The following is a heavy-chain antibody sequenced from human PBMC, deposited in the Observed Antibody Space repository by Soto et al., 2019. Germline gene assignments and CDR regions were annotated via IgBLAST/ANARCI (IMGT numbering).Heavy chain of an antibody. V-gene: IGHV4-34*01. CDR3: ASLNLAYYDSSSYFDY. J-gene: IGHJ4*02. CDR2: INHSGST. Sequence: QVQLQQWGAGLLKPSETLSLTCAVYGGSFSGYYWSWIRQPPGKGLEWIGEINHSGSTNYNPSLKSRVTISVDTSKNQFYLKLSSVTAADTAVYYCASLNLAYYDSSSYFDYWGQGTLVTVSS. CDR1: GGSFSGYY. D-gene: IGHD3-22*01.